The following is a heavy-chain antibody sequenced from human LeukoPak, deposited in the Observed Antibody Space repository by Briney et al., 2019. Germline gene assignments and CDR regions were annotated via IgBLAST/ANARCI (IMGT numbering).Heavy chain of an antibody. CDR2: ITCSGGNT. J-gene: IGHJ4*02. CDR1: GFTFSNYA. D-gene: IGHD3-9*01. Sequence: GGSLRLSCAASGFTFSNYAMSWVRQAPGKGLEWVSAITCSGGNTYYADSVKGRFTISRDNSKNTVFLQMTSLRAEDTAVYYCAKWGDYDVLTGYYVSDYWGQGTLVTVSS. CDR3: AKWGDYDVLTGYYVSDY. V-gene: IGHV3-23*01.